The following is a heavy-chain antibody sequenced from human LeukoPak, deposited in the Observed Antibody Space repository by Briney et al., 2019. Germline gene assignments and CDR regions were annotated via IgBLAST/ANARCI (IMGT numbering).Heavy chain of an antibody. J-gene: IGHJ4*02. CDR3: ARGDYYGSGSRYFDY. CDR1: GGSITSGGYY. Sequence: SQTLSLTCTVSGGSITSGGYYWNWIRQPPGKGLEWIGYFYHSGINYHNPSLRSRVTISVDTSKNQFSVKLSSVTAADTAVYYCARGDYYGSGSRYFDYWGQGTLVTVSS. V-gene: IGHV4-30-2*01. D-gene: IGHD3-10*01. CDR2: FYHSGIN.